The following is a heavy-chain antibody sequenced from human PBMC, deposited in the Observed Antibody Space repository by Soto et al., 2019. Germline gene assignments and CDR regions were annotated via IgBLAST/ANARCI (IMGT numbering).Heavy chain of an antibody. J-gene: IGHJ5*02. CDR2: INHSGST. D-gene: IGHD6-19*01. Sequence: PSETLSLTCAVYGGSFSGYYWSWIRQPPGKGLEWIGEINHSGSTNYNPSLKSRVTISVDTSKNQFSLKLSSVTAADTAVYYCARARHKYSSGWYPLAYGGFDPWGQGTLVTVSS. V-gene: IGHV4-34*01. CDR3: ARARHKYSSGWYPLAYGGFDP. CDR1: GGSFSGYY.